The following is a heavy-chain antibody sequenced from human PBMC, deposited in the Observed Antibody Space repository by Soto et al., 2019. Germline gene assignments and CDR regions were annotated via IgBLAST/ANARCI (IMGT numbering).Heavy chain of an antibody. J-gene: IGHJ4*02. CDR2: ISWDSGRI. Sequence: EVQLVESGGGLVQPGRSLRLSCAASGFTFDDHAMHWVRQAPGKGLQWVSGISWDSGRIAYADSVRGRFTISRDNAKSSLYLQMHSLRPEDTALYYCAKDLGYSGYDSKWDYWGQGTLVTVSS. D-gene: IGHD5-12*01. V-gene: IGHV3-9*01. CDR1: GFTFDDHA. CDR3: AKDLGYSGYDSKWDY.